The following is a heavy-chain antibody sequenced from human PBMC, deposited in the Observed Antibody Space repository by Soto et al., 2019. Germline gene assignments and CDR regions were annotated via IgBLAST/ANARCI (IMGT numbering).Heavy chain of an antibody. J-gene: IGHJ4*02. CDR3: ARENIQLWFFIGY. D-gene: IGHD5-18*01. Sequence: SQTLSLTCAISGDSVSNNNAAWNWIRQSPSRGLEWLGRTYYMSKWYNDYAVSVKSRITINADTSKNQFSLQLNSVTPEDTAVYYCARENIQLWFFIGYWGQGNPVTVSS. CDR2: TYYMSKWYN. V-gene: IGHV6-1*01. CDR1: GDSVSNNNAA.